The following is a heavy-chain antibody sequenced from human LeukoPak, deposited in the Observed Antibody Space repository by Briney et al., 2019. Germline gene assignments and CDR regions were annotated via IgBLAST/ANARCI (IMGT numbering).Heavy chain of an antibody. Sequence: GGSLRLSCAASGFTFSSYGMHWVRQAPGKGLEWVAVITYDGSNKYYADSVKGRFTISRDNSKNTLYLQMNSLRAEDTAVYYCAKENHGNYDILTTHFDYWGQGTLVTVSS. D-gene: IGHD3-9*01. CDR2: ITYDGSNK. J-gene: IGHJ4*02. CDR1: GFTFSSYG. V-gene: IGHV3-30*18. CDR3: AKENHGNYDILTTHFDY.